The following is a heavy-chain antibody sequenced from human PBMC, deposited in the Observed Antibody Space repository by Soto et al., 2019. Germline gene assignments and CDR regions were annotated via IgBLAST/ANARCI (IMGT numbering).Heavy chain of an antibody. CDR1: GGTFSSYA. V-gene: IGHV1-69*06. CDR3: ARGGYSSTWSNLLDRSGLDV. D-gene: IGHD6-13*01. Sequence: QVQLVQSGAEAKKPGSSVKVSCKTSGGTFSSYAISWVRQAPGQGLEWMGGIVPLFRTTNYAQKFQGRVTITADTSTYTGYMELSGLSSGDTAVYYCARGGYSSTWSNLLDRSGLDVWGQGTTVTLSS. J-gene: IGHJ6*02. CDR2: IVPLFRTT.